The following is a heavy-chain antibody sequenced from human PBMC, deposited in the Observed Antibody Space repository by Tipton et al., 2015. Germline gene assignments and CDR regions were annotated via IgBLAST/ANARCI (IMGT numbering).Heavy chain of an antibody. CDR2: IFHSGTT. CDR3: ARGTPFHF. J-gene: IGHJ4*02. CDR1: GGSISSDY. Sequence: TLSLTCTVSGGSISSDYWTWIRQPPGRGLEWIGNIFHSGTTNYNPSLRSRVTISIDTSNNQFSLRLTSVTAADTAVYYCARGTPFHFWGRGTLVTVSS. D-gene: IGHD2-15*01. V-gene: IGHV4-59*01.